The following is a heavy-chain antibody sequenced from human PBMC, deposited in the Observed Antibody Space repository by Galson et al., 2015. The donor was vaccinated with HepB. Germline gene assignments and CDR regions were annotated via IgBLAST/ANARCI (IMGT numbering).Heavy chain of an antibody. V-gene: IGHV3-49*03. Sequence: LRLSCAASGFTFGDYAMSWFRQAPGKGLEWVGFIRSKAYGGTTEYAASVKGRFTISRDDSKSIAYLQMNSLKTEDTAVYYCTRDLDVLRFLEWLPRWYFDYWGQGTLVTVSS. J-gene: IGHJ4*02. CDR2: IRSKAYGGTT. CDR1: GFTFGDYA. D-gene: IGHD3-3*01. CDR3: TRDLDVLRFLEWLPRWYFDY.